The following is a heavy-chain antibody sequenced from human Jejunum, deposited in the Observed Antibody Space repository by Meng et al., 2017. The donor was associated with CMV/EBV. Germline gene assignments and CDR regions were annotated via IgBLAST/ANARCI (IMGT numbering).Heavy chain of an antibody. V-gene: IGHV4-61*01. J-gene: IGHJ4*02. CDR3: ARGAVNMVRGVSYYFDY. Sequence: SRGTYYWNWIRKSPGKGLEWIASVFYSGSSDYNPSLKSRVTISVDTSRNQFFLELTSVTAADTAVYYCARGAVNMVRGVSYYFDYWGQGALGTVSS. CDR2: VFYSGSS. CDR1: SRGTYY. D-gene: IGHD3-10*01.